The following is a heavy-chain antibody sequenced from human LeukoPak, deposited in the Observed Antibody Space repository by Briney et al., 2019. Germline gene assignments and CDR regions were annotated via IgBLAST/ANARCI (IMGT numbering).Heavy chain of an antibody. V-gene: IGHV3-7*01. Sequence: GRSLRLSCAASGFTFSGYWMSWVRQAPGKGLEWVAHIKPDGSDKAYVDSVKGRFTISRDNTKNSLYLQMSSLRAEDTAVYYCARAMTWGQGTLVSVSS. CDR2: IKPDGSDK. CDR1: GFTFSGYW. J-gene: IGHJ5*02. CDR3: ARAMT.